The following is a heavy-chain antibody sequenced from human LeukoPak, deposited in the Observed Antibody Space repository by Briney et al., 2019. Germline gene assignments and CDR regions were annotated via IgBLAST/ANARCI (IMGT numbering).Heavy chain of an antibody. CDR2: IKQDGSEK. J-gene: IGHJ3*02. V-gene: IGHV3-7*01. CDR3: ASSSHFYYDSTTDAFDI. D-gene: IGHD3-22*01. CDR1: GFTSSSYW. Sequence: PGGSLRLSCAASGFTSSSYWMSWVRQAPGKGLEWVANIKQDGSEKYYVDSVKGRFTISRDNAKNSLYLQMNSLRAEDTAVYYCASSSHFYYDSTTDAFDIWGQGTVVTVSS.